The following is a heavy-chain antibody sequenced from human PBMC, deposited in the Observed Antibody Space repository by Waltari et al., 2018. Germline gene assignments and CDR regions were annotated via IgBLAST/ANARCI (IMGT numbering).Heavy chain of an antibody. V-gene: IGHV1-2*02. CDR3: ARIEGGASSSAD. Sequence: QVQLVQSGAEMKEPGASVKVSCKASGYTFTDYYVHWVRQAPGQGLEWMGYSNPKNGVTKYAQNFQGRVTMTTETPITTGYMELSRLRSDDTAVYYCARIEGGASSSADWGQGTLVTVSS. CDR1: GYTFTDYY. D-gene: IGHD6-6*01. J-gene: IGHJ4*02. CDR2: SNPKNGVT.